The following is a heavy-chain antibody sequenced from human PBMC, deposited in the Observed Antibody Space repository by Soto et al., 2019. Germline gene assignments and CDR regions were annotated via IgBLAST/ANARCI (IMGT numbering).Heavy chain of an antibody. V-gene: IGHV4-30-2*01. CDR1: GGSTSSVGYS. D-gene: IGHD3-3*01. Sequence: QLQLQESGSGLVKPSQTLSLTCAVSGGSTSSVGYSWNWIRQPPGRGLEWIGYIFHTGNTYYNPSLRRRVTISIDRSKSQFSQKLISVTAADTAVYFCAGCTLFGGTWRFDPWGQGTLVTVSS. CDR2: IFHTGNT. CDR3: AGCTLFGGTWRFDP. J-gene: IGHJ5*02.